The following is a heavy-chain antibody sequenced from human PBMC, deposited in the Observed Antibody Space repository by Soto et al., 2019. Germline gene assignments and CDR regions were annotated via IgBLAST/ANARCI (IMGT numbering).Heavy chain of an antibody. CDR2: INWNGDAT. D-gene: IGHD3-10*01. CDR1: GFTFDDYA. Sequence: EGQLVESGGGLVQPGRSLRLSCAASGFTFDDYAIHWVRQAPGKGLEWVSGINWNGDATGYADSVKGRFTISRDNAKNSLYLQMNSLTTEDTAVYYCANLPLYGSGFDCWGQGTLVTVSS. CDR3: ANLPLYGSGFDC. J-gene: IGHJ4*02. V-gene: IGHV3-9*01.